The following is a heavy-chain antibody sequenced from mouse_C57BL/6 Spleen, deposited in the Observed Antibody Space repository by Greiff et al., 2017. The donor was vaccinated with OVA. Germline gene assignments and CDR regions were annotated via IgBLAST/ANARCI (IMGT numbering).Heavy chain of an antibody. Sequence: VQLQQPGAELVKPGASVKLSCKASGYTFTSYWMQWVKQRPGQGLEWIGEIEPSDSYTKYNQKFKGKATLTVDTSSSTAYMQLSSLTSEDSAVYYCARGGLGTHFDYWGQGTTLTVSS. CDR1: GYTFTSYW. V-gene: IGHV1-50*01. J-gene: IGHJ2*01. CDR3: ARGGLGTHFDY. CDR2: IEPSDSYT. D-gene: IGHD3-3*01.